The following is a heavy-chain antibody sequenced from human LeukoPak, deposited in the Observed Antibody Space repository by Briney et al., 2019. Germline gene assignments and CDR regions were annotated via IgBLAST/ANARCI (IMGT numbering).Heavy chain of an antibody. J-gene: IGHJ4*02. Sequence: GGSLRLSCEASGFTFSSYVMHWVRQAPGKGLEWVAVISSDGTIKYYADSVKGRFTISRDHSKFTLYLQMNSLRAEDTAVYYCARRALSSGYYPQFDYWGQGTLVSVSS. CDR3: ARRALSSGYYPQFDY. V-gene: IGHV3-30-3*01. D-gene: IGHD3-22*01. CDR1: GFTFSSYV. CDR2: ISSDGTIK.